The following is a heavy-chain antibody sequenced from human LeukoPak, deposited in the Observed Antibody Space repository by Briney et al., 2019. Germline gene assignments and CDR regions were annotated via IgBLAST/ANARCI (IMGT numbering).Heavy chain of an antibody. CDR2: ISWNSGSI. Sequence: GRSLRLSCAASGFTFDDYAMHWVRQAPGKGLEWVSGISWNSGSIGYADSVKGRFTISRDNAKNSLYLQMNSLRAEDTAVYYCARGVAAAGTPYWGQGTLVTVSS. CDR3: ARGVAAAGTPY. V-gene: IGHV3-9*01. D-gene: IGHD6-13*01. CDR1: GFTFDDYA. J-gene: IGHJ4*02.